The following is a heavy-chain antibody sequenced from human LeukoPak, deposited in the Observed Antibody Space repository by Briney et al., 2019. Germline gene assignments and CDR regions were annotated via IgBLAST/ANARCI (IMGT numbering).Heavy chain of an antibody. D-gene: IGHD3-9*01. V-gene: IGHV3-21*01. CDR2: ISSSSSYI. J-gene: IGHJ4*02. Sequence: GGSLRLSCAASGFTFTSYSMNWVRQAPGKGLEWVSSISSSSSYIYYADSVKGRFTISRDNAKNSLYLQMSSLRAEDTAIYYCARLYDILTGAFDYGGQGTLVTVS. CDR3: ARLYDILTGAFDY. CDR1: GFTFTSYS.